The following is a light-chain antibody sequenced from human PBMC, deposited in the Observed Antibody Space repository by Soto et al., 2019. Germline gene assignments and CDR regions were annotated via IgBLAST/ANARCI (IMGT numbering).Light chain of an antibody. CDR1: QSVGTW. CDR3: QEYNSHSRT. J-gene: IGKJ1*01. Sequence: IQITQSPPTLSAAVGGRVTITCRASQSVGTWVAWYQQKPGKAPKLLIYKASTLKSGVPSRFSGSGSGTEFTLTISCLQPDEFATYFCQEYNSHSRTFAQGTKVDIK. CDR2: KAS. V-gene: IGKV1-5*03.